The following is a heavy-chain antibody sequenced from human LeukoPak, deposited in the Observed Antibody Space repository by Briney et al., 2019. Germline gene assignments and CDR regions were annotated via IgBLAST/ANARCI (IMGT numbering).Heavy chain of an antibody. CDR3: ARVVEDIVVVVAATYWFDP. J-gene: IGHJ5*02. Sequence: ASVKVSCKASGYTFTSYGISWVRQAPGQGLEWMGWISAYNGNTNYAQKLQGRVTMTTDTSTSTAYMELRSLRSDDTAVYYCARVVEDIVVVVAATYWFDPWGQGTLVTVSS. V-gene: IGHV1-18*01. CDR1: GYTFTSYG. CDR2: ISAYNGNT. D-gene: IGHD2-15*01.